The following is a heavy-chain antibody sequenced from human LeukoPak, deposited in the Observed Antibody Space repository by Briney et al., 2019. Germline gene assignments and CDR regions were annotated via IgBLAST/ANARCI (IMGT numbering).Heavy chain of an antibody. CDR1: AFTFSSYG. Sequence: PGRSLRLSCAAFAFTFSSYGMHWVCQAPGRGAEWVAVIWYDGSNKYYADSVKGRFTISSDNSKNTLYLQMNSMRAEDTAVYYCASATGYDGGGAFDYWGQGTLVTVSS. CDR2: IWYDGSNK. D-gene: IGHD2-15*01. CDR3: ASATGYDGGGAFDY. V-gene: IGHV3-33*01. J-gene: IGHJ4*02.